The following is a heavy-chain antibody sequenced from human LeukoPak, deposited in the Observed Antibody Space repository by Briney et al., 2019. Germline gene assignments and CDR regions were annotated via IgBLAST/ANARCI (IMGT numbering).Heavy chain of an antibody. CDR1: GFTFDDYA. V-gene: IGHV3-43*02. D-gene: IGHD3-10*01. Sequence: GGSLRLSCAASGFTFDDYAMHWVRQAPGKGLEWVSLISGDGGSTYYADSVKGRFTISRDNSKNSLYLQMNSLRTEDTALYYCAKEKDYYGSGSYYNGYYFDYWGQGTLVTVSS. CDR3: AKEKDYYGSGSYYNGYYFDY. J-gene: IGHJ4*02. CDR2: ISGDGGST.